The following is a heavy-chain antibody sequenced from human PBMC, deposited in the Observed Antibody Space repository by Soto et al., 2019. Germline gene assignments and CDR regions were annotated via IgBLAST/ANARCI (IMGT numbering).Heavy chain of an antibody. Sequence: PSETLSLTCTVSGGSISSGDYYWSWIRQPPGKGLEWIGYIYYSGSTYYNPSLKSRVTISVDTSKNQFSLKLSSVTAADTAVYYCARGGNYYDSSGYYPAQYYFDYWGQGTLVTVSS. CDR2: IYYSGST. D-gene: IGHD3-22*01. V-gene: IGHV4-30-4*01. J-gene: IGHJ4*02. CDR3: ARGGNYYDSSGYYPAQYYFDY. CDR1: GGSISSGDYY.